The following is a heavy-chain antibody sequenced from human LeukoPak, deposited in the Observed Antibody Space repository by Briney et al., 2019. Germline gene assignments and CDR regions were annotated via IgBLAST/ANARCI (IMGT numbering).Heavy chain of an antibody. CDR3: ARLMGSSWPYYYYGMDV. CDR2: IRYDGSNK. J-gene: IGHJ6*02. D-gene: IGHD6-13*01. CDR1: GFTFSSYG. V-gene: IGHV3-30*02. Sequence: GGSLRLSCAASGFTFSSYGMHWVRQAPGKGLEWVAFIRYDGSNKYYADSVKGRFTISRDNSKNTLYLQMNSLRAEDTAVYYCARLMGSSWPYYYYGMDVWGQGTTVTVSS.